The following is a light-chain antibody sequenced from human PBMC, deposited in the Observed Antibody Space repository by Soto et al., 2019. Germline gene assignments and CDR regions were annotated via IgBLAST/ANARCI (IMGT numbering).Light chain of an antibody. CDR1: QGISSY. V-gene: IGKV1-9*01. J-gene: IGKJ4*01. CDR3: QQLNSYPLT. Sequence: DIQLTPSPSFLSASVGDRVTITCRASQGISSYLAWYQQKPGKAPKLLIYAASTLQSGVPSRFSGSGSGTDFTLTISSLQPEDFATYYCQQLNSYPLTFGGGTKVDIK. CDR2: AAS.